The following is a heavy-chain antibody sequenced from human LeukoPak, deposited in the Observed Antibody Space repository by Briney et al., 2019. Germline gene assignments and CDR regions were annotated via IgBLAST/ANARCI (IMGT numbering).Heavy chain of an antibody. CDR2: VNPKSGGT. V-gene: IGHV1-2*02. D-gene: IGHD4-11*01. J-gene: IGHJ6*03. CDR3: ARGSSKYVFGYYMDV. Sequence: ASVKVSCKASGYTFTGHYIHWVRQAHGQGLEWVGWVNPKSGGTNYAQKFLDRVTMTTDMSISTAYMELIRLRSRDTAVYFCARGSSKYVFGYYMDVWGKGTSIIVSS. CDR1: GYTFTGHY.